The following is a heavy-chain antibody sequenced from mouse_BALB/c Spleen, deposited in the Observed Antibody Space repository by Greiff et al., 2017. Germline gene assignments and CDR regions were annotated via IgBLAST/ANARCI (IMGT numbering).Heavy chain of an antibody. V-gene: IGHV5-6-5*01. J-gene: IGHJ2*01. CDR2: ISSGGST. CDR1: GFTFSSYA. CDR3: ARSYGSSSYYFDY. Sequence: EVMLVESGGGLVKPGGSLKLSCAASGFTFSSYAMSWVRQTPEKRLEWVASISSGGSTYYPDSVKGRFTISRDNARNILYLQMSSLRSEDTAMYYCARSYGSSSYYFDYWGQGTTLTVSS. D-gene: IGHD1-1*01.